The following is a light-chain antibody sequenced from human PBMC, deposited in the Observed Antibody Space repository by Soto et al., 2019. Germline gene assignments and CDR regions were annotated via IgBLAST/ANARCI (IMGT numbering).Light chain of an antibody. CDR1: SSNIGRDY. CDR3: AAWDDSLSAWV. Sequence: QAVVTQPPSASGTPGQRVTISCPGGSSNIGRDYVYWFQQLPGTAPKLLIYTNNQRPSGVPDRFSGSKSGTSASLAISGRRSEEEADYCCAAWDDSLSAWVFGGGTKLTVL. J-gene: IGLJ3*02. CDR2: TNN. V-gene: IGLV1-47*02.